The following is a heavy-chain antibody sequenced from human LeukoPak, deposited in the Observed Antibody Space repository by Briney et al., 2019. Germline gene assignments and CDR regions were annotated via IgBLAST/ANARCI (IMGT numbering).Heavy chain of an antibody. CDR2: INPNSAET. J-gene: IGHJ4*02. Sequence: GASVTVSCKTSGYTFTDYYIHWVRQAPGQGLEWMGWINPNSAETNSAQKFQGRVTMTGDTSISTAYMDLRRMTSDDTAVYYCARDRDYSNIERGFDYWGQGTLVTVSS. V-gene: IGHV1-2*02. CDR3: ARDRDYSNIERGFDY. CDR1: GYTFTDYY. D-gene: IGHD4-11*01.